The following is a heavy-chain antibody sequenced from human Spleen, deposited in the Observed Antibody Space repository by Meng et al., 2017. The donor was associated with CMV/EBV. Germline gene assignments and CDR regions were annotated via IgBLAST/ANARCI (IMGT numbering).Heavy chain of an antibody. V-gene: IGHV3-23*01. CDR2: IDGRGDRT. CDR1: GFTFSDFA. Sequence: SGFTFSDFAMSWVRQAPGKGLEWVSAIDGRGDRTYCADSVKGRFTISRDNSKNTLFLQLNSLRAEDTAVYYCAKDRIKAAGTYFDYWGQGALVTVSS. D-gene: IGHD6-13*01. J-gene: IGHJ4*02. CDR3: AKDRIKAAGTYFDY.